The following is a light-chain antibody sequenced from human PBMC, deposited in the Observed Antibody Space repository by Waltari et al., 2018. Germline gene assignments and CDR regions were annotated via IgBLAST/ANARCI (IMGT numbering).Light chain of an antibody. V-gene: IGKV1-39*01. CDR1: ENIKTY. J-gene: IGKJ1*01. Sequence: DIQVTQSPSSLSASVGDKVIITCRTSENIKTYINWYQQTPGKAPRLLIYAASNLHSGVPSRFSGGGSEKEFNLTINKVHPDDFATYYCQQSYSLESFGQGNRVEIK. CDR3: QQSYSLES. CDR2: AAS.